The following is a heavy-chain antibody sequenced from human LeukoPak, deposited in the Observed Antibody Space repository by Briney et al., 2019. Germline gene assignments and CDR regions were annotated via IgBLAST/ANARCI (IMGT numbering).Heavy chain of an antibody. CDR2: INPNSGGT. CDR3: ASDITDYYGSSGYAFDI. CDR1: GYTITGYY. V-gene: IGHV1-2*06. Sequence: ASVKVSCKASGYTITGYYMHWVRQAPGQGLEWMGRINPNSGGTNYAQKFQGRVTMTRDTSISTAYMELSRLRSDDTAVYYCASDITDYYGSSGYAFDIWGQGTMVTVSS. D-gene: IGHD3-22*01. J-gene: IGHJ3*02.